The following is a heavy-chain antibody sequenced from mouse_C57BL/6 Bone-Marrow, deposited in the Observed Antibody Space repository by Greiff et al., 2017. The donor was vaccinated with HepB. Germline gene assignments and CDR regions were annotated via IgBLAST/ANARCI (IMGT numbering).Heavy chain of an antibody. Sequence: EVQLVESGGGLVQPGGSLKLSCAASGFTFSDYYMYWVRQTPEKRLEWVAYISNGGGSTYYPDNVKGRFTISRDNAKNTLYLQMSRLKSEETAMYYCARPTTVVAHWYFDVWGTGTTVTVSS. CDR1: GFTFSDYY. J-gene: IGHJ1*03. CDR3: ARPTTVVAHWYFDV. V-gene: IGHV5-12*01. CDR2: ISNGGGST. D-gene: IGHD1-1*01.